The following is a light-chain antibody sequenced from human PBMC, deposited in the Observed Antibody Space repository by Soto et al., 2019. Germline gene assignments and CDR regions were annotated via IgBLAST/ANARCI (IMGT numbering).Light chain of an antibody. CDR3: QQYKSYMYT. Sequence: DLQMTQSPSTLSAFVGDRDTFTCRASQSIGTDLAWYQQKPGRAPKLLIYGASNLESAVPPRFRGSGSGTQFTLTISSLQPDDSATYYCQQYKSYMYTFGQGTKLEIK. CDR1: QSIGTD. CDR2: GAS. V-gene: IGKV1-5*01. J-gene: IGKJ2*01.